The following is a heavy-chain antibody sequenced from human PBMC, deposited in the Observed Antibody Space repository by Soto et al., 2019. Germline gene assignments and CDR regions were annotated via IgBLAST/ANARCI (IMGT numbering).Heavy chain of an antibody. D-gene: IGHD1-26*01. Sequence: ASVKVSCKASGYTFTSYDINWVRQAAGQGLEWMGWMNPNNENTAYAQKFQGRVTMASDASISTAYMELSSLRTEDTAVYYCATVGLVGASPFDYWGRGTLVTVSS. J-gene: IGHJ4*02. V-gene: IGHV1-8*01. CDR3: ATVGLVGASPFDY. CDR2: MNPNNENT. CDR1: GYTFTSYD.